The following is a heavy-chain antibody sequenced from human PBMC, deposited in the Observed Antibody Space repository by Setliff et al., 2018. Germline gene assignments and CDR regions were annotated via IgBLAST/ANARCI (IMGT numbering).Heavy chain of an antibody. V-gene: IGHV3-23*01. CDR1: GFTFSIYA. J-gene: IGHJ3*02. CDR2: IRGDSGST. Sequence: LRLSCAASGFTFSIYAMSWVRQAPGKGLEWVSAIRGDSGSTYYADSVKGRVTISRGNSKNTVYLQMNRLRAEDTAIYYCAKDSTGRDAFDIWGHGTMVTVSS. CDR3: AKDSTGRDAFDI.